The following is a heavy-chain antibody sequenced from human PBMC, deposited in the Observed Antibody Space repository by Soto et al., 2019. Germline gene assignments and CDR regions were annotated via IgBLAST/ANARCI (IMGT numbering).Heavy chain of an antibody. CDR1: GYSFSNYW. J-gene: IGHJ4*02. CDR2: IDPSDSYT. CDR3: ARVYCSSTSCYVTFDY. V-gene: IGHV5-10-1*01. D-gene: IGHD2-2*01. Sequence: PGESLKISCKGSGYSFSNYWISWVRQMPEKGLEWMGRIDPSDSYTNYSPSFQGHVIISADKSISTAYLQWSSLKASDTAMYYCARVYCSSTSCYVTFDYWGQGTLVTVSS.